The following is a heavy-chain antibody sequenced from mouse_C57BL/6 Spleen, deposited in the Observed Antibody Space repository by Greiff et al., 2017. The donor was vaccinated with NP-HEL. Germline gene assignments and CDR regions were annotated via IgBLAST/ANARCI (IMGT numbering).Heavy chain of an antibody. V-gene: IGHV1-64*01. J-gene: IGHJ4*01. Sequence: VQLQQSGAELVKPGASVKLSCKASGYTFTSYWMHWVKQRPGQGLEWIGMIHPNSGSTNYNEKFKSKATLTVDKSSSTAYMQLSSLTSEDSAVYYCARNDYDEGTGYAMDYWGQGTSVTVSS. D-gene: IGHD2-4*01. CDR3: ARNDYDEGTGYAMDY. CDR2: IHPNSGST. CDR1: GYTFTSYW.